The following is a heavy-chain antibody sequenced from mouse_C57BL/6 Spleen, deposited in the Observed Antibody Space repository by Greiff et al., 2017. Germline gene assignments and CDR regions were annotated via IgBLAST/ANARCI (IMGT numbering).Heavy chain of an antibody. CDR2: IYPGGGYT. Sequence: VQLQQSGAELVRPGTSVKMSCKASGYTFTNYWIGWAKQRPGHGLEWIGDIYPGGGYTNYTEKFQGKATLTADKSSSTAYMQFSSLTSEDSAIYYCARRSGDAWFAYWGQGTLVTVSA. J-gene: IGHJ3*01. D-gene: IGHD3-1*01. CDR1: GYTFTNYW. V-gene: IGHV1-63*01. CDR3: ARRSGDAWFAY.